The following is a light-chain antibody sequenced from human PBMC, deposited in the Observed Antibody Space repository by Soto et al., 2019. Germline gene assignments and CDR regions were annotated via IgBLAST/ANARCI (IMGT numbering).Light chain of an antibody. J-gene: IGKJ1*01. CDR3: QHYSTSPRT. CDR1: QSVGRSQ. Sequence: EIVLTQSPGTLSLSPGERATLSCRASQSVGRSQLAWYQQKPGQAPRLLIYGASTRATGIPDRFSGSGSGTVSTLTITRVEPADSAVFYCQHYSTSPRTFGQGTKVEIK. CDR2: GAS. V-gene: IGKV3-20*01.